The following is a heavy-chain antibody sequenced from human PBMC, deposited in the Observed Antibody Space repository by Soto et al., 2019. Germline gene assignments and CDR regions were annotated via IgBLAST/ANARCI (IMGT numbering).Heavy chain of an antibody. J-gene: IGHJ4*02. CDR1: GFTFSSYG. CDR3: AKDYRLAAFDY. D-gene: IGHD6-6*01. V-gene: IGHV3-30*18. CDR2: ISYDGSNK. Sequence: GSLRLSCAASGFTFSSYGMHWVRQAPGKGLEWVAVISYDGSNKYYADSVKGRFTISRDNSKNTLYLQMNSLRAEDTAVYYCAKDYRLAAFDYWGQGTLVTVSS.